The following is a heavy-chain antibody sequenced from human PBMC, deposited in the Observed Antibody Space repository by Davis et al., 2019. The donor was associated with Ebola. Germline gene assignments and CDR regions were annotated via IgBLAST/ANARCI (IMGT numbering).Heavy chain of an antibody. Sequence: PGGSLRLSCAASGFTFSSYEMNWVRQAPGKGLEWVSYISSSGSTIYYADSVKGRFTISRDNAKNSLYLQMNSLRAEDTAVYYCASRELGGSSDYWGQGTLVTVSS. J-gene: IGHJ4*02. D-gene: IGHD1-26*01. CDR2: ISSSGSTI. CDR1: GFTFSSYE. CDR3: ASRELGGSSDY. V-gene: IGHV3-48*03.